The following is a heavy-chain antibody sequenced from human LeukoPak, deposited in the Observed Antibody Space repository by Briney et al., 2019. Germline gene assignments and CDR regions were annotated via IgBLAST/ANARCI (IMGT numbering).Heavy chain of an antibody. CDR2: INHSGST. CDR1: GGSFSGYY. D-gene: IGHD3-10*01. V-gene: IGHV4-34*01. Sequence: SETLSLTCAVYGGSFSGYYWSWIRQPPGKGLEWIGEINHSGSTNYNPSLKSRVTISVDTSKNQFSLKLSSVTAADTAVYYCARGQLMVRGFYYYYYGMDVWGQGTTVTVSS. J-gene: IGHJ6*02. CDR3: ARGQLMVRGFYYYYYGMDV.